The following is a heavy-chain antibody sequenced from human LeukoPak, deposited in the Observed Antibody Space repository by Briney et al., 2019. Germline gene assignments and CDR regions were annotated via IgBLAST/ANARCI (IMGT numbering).Heavy chain of an antibody. Sequence: ASVKVFCKASGYTFTGYYMHWVRQAPGQGLEWMGRINPNSGGTNYAQKFQGRVTMTRDTSISTAYMELSRLRSDDTAVYYCATLHRDYYDSSGFWGQGTLVTVSS. CDR1: GYTFTGYY. V-gene: IGHV1-2*06. J-gene: IGHJ4*02. D-gene: IGHD3-22*01. CDR3: ATLHRDYYDSSGF. CDR2: INPNSGGT.